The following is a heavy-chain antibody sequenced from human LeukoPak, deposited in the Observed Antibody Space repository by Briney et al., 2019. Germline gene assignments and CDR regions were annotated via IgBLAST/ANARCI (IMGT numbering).Heavy chain of an antibody. D-gene: IGHD3-22*01. Sequence: GGSLRLSCAASGFMFTTYNMNWFRQAPGKGLVWVSYIDGGGTAIFYADSVKGRFTISRDNAGNSLHLQMNNLRVEDTGLYYCANDSYYFDRRGYSGDYWGQGTLVSVSS. CDR3: ANDSYYFDRRGYSGDY. V-gene: IGHV3-48*04. CDR1: GFMFTTYN. J-gene: IGHJ4*02. CDR2: IDGGGTAI.